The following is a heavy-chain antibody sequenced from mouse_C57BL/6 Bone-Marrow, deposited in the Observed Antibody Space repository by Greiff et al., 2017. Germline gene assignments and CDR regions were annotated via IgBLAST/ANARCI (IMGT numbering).Heavy chain of an antibody. J-gene: IGHJ3*01. CDR1: GYTFTSYS. CDR3: ASTAQEGFAY. V-gene: IGHV1-81*01. D-gene: IGHD3-2*02. Sequence: VQLQQSGAELARPGASVKLSCKASGYTFTSYSISWVKQRTGQGLEWIGEIYPRSGNTYYNEKFKGKATLTADKSSSTAYMELRSLTSEDSAVYFCASTAQEGFAYWGQGTLVTVSA. CDR2: IYPRSGNT.